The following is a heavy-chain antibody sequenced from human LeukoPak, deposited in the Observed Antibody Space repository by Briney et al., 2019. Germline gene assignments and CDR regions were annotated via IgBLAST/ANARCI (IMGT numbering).Heavy chain of an antibody. CDR1: GFTFSSYE. CDR2: ISSSSYI. CDR3: ARAMLGGSYFDY. Sequence: GSLRLSCAASGFTFSSYEMNWVRQAPGKGLEWVSSISSSSYIYYADSVKGRFTISRDNAKNSLYLQMNSLRAEDTAVYYCARAMLGGSYFDYWGQGTLVTVSS. V-gene: IGHV3-21*01. D-gene: IGHD1-26*01. J-gene: IGHJ4*02.